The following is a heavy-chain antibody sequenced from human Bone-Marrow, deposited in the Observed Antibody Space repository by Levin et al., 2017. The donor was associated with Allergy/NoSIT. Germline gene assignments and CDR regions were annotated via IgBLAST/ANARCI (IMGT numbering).Heavy chain of an antibody. V-gene: IGHV3-23*01. D-gene: IGHD5-12*01. CDR3: AKAHGGYEVDY. CDR1: GFTFSSYA. J-gene: IGHJ4*02. CDR2: ISGSGGST. Sequence: GESLKISCAASGFTFSSYAMSWVRQAPGKGLEWVSAISGSGGSTYYADSVKGRFTISRDNSKNTLYLQMNSLRAEDTAVYYCAKAHGGYEVDYWGQGTLVTVSS.